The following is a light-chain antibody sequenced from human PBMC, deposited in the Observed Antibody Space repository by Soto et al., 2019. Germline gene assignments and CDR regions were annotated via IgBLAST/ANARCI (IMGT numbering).Light chain of an antibody. Sequence: QSALTQPASVSGSPGQSITISCSGTTNDVGGYNYVSWYQQHPGKAPKLLIYGVPDRPSGVSSRFSGSKSGNAASLTISGLQAEDEGDYYCSSYTSSYTWIFGGGTKVTVL. CDR1: TNDVGGYNY. V-gene: IGLV2-14*03. CDR3: SSYTSSYTWI. CDR2: GVP. J-gene: IGLJ3*02.